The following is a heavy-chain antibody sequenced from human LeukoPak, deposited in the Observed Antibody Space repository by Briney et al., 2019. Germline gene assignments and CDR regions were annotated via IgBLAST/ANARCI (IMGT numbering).Heavy chain of an antibody. J-gene: IGHJ4*02. CDR1: GASISSFY. D-gene: IGHD5-24*01. CDR3: ARDGEREMATTEGDFDY. V-gene: IGHV4-39*07. Sequence: SETLSLTCTVSGASISSFYWSWIRQPPGKGLEWIGSIYYSGSTYYNPSLKSRITISVDTSKNQFSLKLSSVTAADTAVYYCARDGEREMATTEGDFDYWGQGTLLTVSS. CDR2: IYYSGST.